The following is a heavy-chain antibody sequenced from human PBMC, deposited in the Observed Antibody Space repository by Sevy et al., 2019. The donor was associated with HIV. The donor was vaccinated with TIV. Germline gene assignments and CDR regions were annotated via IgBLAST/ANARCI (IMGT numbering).Heavy chain of an antibody. V-gene: IGHV1-24*01. Sequence: ASVKVSSKVSGYTLTKLSMHWVRQAPGKGLEWMGSFDPEDGETIHAQRCQGRLSMTEDTSTETAYMEMSSLNSEDTAVYYCATTKDYYDNSGDPFDYWGQGSLVTVSS. D-gene: IGHD3-22*01. CDR1: GYTLTKLS. J-gene: IGHJ4*02. CDR2: FDPEDGET. CDR3: ATTKDYYDNSGDPFDY.